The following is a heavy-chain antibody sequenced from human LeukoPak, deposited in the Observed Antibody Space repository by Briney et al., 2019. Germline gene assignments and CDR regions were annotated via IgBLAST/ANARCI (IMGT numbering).Heavy chain of an antibody. Sequence: AGGSLRLSCAASGFTFSSYWMNWVRQAPGKGLEWVANIKQDGSERYYVDSVKGRFTISRDNAKNSLYLQMNSLRAEDTAVYYCARVASSGYYYFSDYWGQGTQVTASS. V-gene: IGHV3-7*01. CDR1: GFTFSSYW. D-gene: IGHD3-22*01. CDR2: IKQDGSER. CDR3: ARVASSGYYYFSDY. J-gene: IGHJ4*02.